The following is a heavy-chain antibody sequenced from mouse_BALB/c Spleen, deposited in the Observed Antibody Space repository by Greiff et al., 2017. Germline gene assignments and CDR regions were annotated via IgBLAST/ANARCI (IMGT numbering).Heavy chain of an antibody. CDR2: IWGDGST. CDR1: GFSLTNSG. CDR3: AKGGTDGGGYFDY. V-gene: IGHV2-6-6*01. J-gene: IGHJ2*01. D-gene: IGHD2-14*01. Sequence: VQRVESGPGLVAPSQSLSITCTVSGFSLTNSGVHWVRQSPGKGLEWLGVIWGDGSTNYNSAFKSRLSISKDNSKSQVFLKMNSLQTDDTARYYCAKGGTDGGGYFDYWGQGTTLTVSS.